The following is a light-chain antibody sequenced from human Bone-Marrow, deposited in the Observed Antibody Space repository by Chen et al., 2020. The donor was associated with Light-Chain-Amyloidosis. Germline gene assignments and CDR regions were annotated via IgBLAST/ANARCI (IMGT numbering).Light chain of an antibody. CDR3: QQDSDGSYT. CDR1: HTLTSS. J-gene: IGKJ2*01. CDR2: GPS. Sequence: QLTQSPSALSASVGDRVSITCRASHTLTSSVAWYQQQPGEAPKMIMYGPSSLQSGVTSRFSGGGSGTEFTLTISYRQPNDFATYDCQQDSDGSYTFGQGTKVEI. V-gene: IGKV1-5*03.